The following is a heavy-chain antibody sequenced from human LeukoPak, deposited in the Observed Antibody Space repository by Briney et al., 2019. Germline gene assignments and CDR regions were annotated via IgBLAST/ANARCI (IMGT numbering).Heavy chain of an antibody. CDR1: GFTFSSYA. V-gene: IGHV3-23*01. Sequence: GGSLRLSCAASGFTFSSYAMSWVRQAPGKGLEWVSAIRGSGGSTHYADSVKGRFTISRDNSKNTLYLQMNSLRAEDTAVYYCAKEGGYSSSWYFDYWGQGTLVTVSS. CDR3: AKEGGYSSSWYFDY. J-gene: IGHJ4*02. D-gene: IGHD6-13*01. CDR2: IRGSGGST.